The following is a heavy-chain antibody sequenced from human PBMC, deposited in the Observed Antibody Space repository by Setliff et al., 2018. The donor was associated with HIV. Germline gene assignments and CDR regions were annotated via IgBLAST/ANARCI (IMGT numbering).Heavy chain of an antibody. CDR2: IHHSGST. V-gene: IGHV4-38-2*01. CDR1: GYSISSGYY. CDR3: ARSKSTDYDYYDSTGGRLGAFDI. Sequence: SETLSLTCAVSGYSISSGYYWGWIRQSPGKGLEWIGNIHHSGSTYYNPSLKSRVSISVDKSKNHLSLDLTSVTAADSAVYYCARSKSTDYDYYDSTGGRLGAFDIWGQGTMGTVS. D-gene: IGHD3-22*01. J-gene: IGHJ3*02.